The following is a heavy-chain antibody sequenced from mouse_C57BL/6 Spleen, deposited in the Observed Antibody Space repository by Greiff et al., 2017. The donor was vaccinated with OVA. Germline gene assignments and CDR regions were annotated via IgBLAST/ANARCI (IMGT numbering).Heavy chain of an antibody. Sequence: VQLQQSGAELVRPGASVTLSCKASGYTFTDYEMHWVKQTPVHGLEWIGAIDPETGGTAYNQKFKGKAILTADKSSSTAYMELRSLTSEDSAVYYCTRGGTTNFDYWGQSTTLTVSS. CDR1: GYTFTDYE. D-gene: IGHD1-1*01. J-gene: IGHJ2*01. CDR3: TRGGTTNFDY. CDR2: IDPETGGT. V-gene: IGHV1-15*01.